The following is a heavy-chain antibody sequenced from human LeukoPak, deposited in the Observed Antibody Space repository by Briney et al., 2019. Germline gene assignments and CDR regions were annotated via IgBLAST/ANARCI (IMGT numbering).Heavy chain of an antibody. Sequence: GASVTVSCKVSGYTLTELSMHWVRQAPGKGLEWMGGFDPEDGETIYAQKFQGRVTMTEDTSTDTAYMELSSLRSEDTAVYYCASCFWSSPYYYYYYMDVWGKGTTVTVSS. J-gene: IGHJ6*03. V-gene: IGHV1-24*01. CDR2: FDPEDGET. CDR1: GYTLTELS. D-gene: IGHD3-3*01. CDR3: ASCFWSSPYYYYYYMDV.